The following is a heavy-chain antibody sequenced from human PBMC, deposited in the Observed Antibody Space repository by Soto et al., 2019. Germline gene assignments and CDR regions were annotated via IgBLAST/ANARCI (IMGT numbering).Heavy chain of an antibody. CDR3: ARGGALGYQLLWIRGYSGYDSLRFYYFDD. CDR1: GYTFTSHD. Sequence: ASVNVSCKASGYTFTSHDINLVRQATGQGLERMGWMNPNSGNTGYAQKFQGGVTMTRNTPISTAYMELSSLRSEDTAVYYCARGGALGYQLLWIRGYSGYDSLRFYYFDDWGQGTLFTVSS. CDR2: MNPNSGNT. J-gene: IGHJ4*02. D-gene: IGHD5-12*01. V-gene: IGHV1-8*01.